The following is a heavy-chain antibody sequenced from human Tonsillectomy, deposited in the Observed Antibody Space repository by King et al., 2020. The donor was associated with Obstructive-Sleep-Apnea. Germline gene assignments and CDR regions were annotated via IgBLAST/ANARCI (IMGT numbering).Heavy chain of an antibody. V-gene: IGHV3-11*06. CDR2: ISTISSHT. CDR1: GFTFSDYY. Sequence: VQLVESGGGSVKPGGSLRLSCAASGFTFSDYYMTWIRQAPGKGLEWVSYISTISSHTDYADSVKGRFTISRDNAKNTLYLQMNSLRTEDTALYYCTRGHYGMDVWGQGTTVTVSS. CDR3: TRGHYGMDV. J-gene: IGHJ6*02.